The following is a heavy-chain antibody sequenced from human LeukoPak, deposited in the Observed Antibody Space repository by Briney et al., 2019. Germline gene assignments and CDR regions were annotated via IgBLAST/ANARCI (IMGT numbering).Heavy chain of an antibody. D-gene: IGHD2/OR15-2a*01. CDR2: IRYDGSNK. V-gene: IGHV3-30*02. Sequence: GGSLRLSCAASGFTFSSYGMHWVRQAPGKGLEWVAFIRYDGSNKYYADSVKGRFTISRDNSKNTLYLQMNSLRPEDTAVYYCAKAAMYSNRWTPFDDWGQGTLVTVSS. J-gene: IGHJ4*02. CDR3: AKAAMYSNRWTPFDD. CDR1: GFTFSSYG.